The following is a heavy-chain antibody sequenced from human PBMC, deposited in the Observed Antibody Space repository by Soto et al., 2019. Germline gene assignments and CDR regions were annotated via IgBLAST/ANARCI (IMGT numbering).Heavy chain of an antibody. V-gene: IGHV1-18*01. Sequence: GASVKVSCKASGYTFTSYGISWVRQAPGQGLEWMGWISAYNGNTNYAQKLQGRVTMTTDTSTSTAYMELRSLRSDDTAVYYSARDYNVLRFLEWPMDVWGQGTTVTVSS. CDR1: GYTFTSYG. CDR2: ISAYNGNT. D-gene: IGHD3-3*01. CDR3: ARDYNVLRFLEWPMDV. J-gene: IGHJ6*02.